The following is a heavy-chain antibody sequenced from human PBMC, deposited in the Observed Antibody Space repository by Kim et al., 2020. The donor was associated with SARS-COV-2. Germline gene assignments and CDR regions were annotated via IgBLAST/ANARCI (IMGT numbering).Heavy chain of an antibody. V-gene: IGHV3-30*04. CDR2: ISYDGSKK. Sequence: GGSLRLSCAASGFTFSTYAMHWVRQAPGKGLEGVAVISYDGSKKYYADSVKGRFTVSRDNSKNTLFLQVNSLRAEDTAVYYCARVHPVRSGPYYGMDVWGQGTTVTVSS. D-gene: IGHD6-19*01. CDR3: ARVHPVRSGPYYGMDV. CDR1: GFTFSTYA. J-gene: IGHJ6*02.